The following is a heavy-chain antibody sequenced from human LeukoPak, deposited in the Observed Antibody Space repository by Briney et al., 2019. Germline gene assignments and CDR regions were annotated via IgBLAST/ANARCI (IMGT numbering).Heavy chain of an antibody. CDR2: INPNSGDT. V-gene: IGHV1-2*02. Sequence: GASVKVSCKASGYTFTGHYMHWVRQAPGQGLEWMGWINPNSGDTNYAQKFQGRVTMTRDTSISTGYMELSRLRSDDTAVYYCARVIWGAVAFDIWGQGTMVTVSS. CDR1: GYTFTGHY. D-gene: IGHD3-16*01. J-gene: IGHJ3*02. CDR3: ARVIWGAVAFDI.